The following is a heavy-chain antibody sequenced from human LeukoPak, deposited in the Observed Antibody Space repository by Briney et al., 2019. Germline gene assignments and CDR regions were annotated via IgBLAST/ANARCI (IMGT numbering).Heavy chain of an antibody. Sequence: GGSLRLSCAASGFTFSSYDMNWVRQAPGKGLEWVSYFSSSGTAIYYADSVKGRFTMSRDSAKNSLYLQMNSLRDEDTAVYYCARRVVRGVIALDYWGQGTLVTVSS. CDR3: ARRVVRGVIALDY. CDR2: FSSSGTAI. D-gene: IGHD3-10*01. J-gene: IGHJ4*02. V-gene: IGHV3-48*03. CDR1: GFTFSSYD.